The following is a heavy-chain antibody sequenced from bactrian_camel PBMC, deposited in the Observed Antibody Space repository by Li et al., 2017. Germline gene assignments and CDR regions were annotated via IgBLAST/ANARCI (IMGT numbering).Heavy chain of an antibody. Sequence: HVQLVESGGGLVQPGGSLRLSCVASQFTFSDYHMSWVRQAPGKGLEWVSSIYSGGSKACYADSVKGLFTISRDNAKNTVYLQMNSLKSEDTALYYCATLHPGTADFGYWGQGTQVTVS. CDR1: QFTFSDYH. J-gene: IGHJ6*01. CDR3: ATLHPGTADFGY. V-gene: IGHV3-2*01. CDR2: IYSGGSKA. D-gene: IGHD2*01.